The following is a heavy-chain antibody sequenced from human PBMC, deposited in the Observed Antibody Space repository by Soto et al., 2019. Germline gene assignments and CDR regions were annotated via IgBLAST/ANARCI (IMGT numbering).Heavy chain of an antibody. CDR2: IYYSGSS. CDR1: GGSISSYY. V-gene: IGHV4-59*01. Sequence: NPSETLSLTCTVSGGSISSYYWSWIRQPPGKGLEWIGYIYYSGSSSYNPSLKSRVTISVDTSKNQFSLKLSSVTAADTAVYYCARVGEKGAFDIWGQGTMVTVSS. CDR3: ARVGEKGAFDI. J-gene: IGHJ3*02.